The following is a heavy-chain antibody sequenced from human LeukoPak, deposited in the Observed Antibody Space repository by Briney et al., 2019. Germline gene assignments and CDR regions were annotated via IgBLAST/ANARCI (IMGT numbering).Heavy chain of an antibody. CDR3: ARHYYYDSSGSLGTVSHAFDI. CDR2: IKHSGST. D-gene: IGHD3-22*01. J-gene: IGHJ3*02. Sequence: SETLSLTCAVYGGSFSGYYWSWIRQPPGKGLEWIGEIKHSGSTNYNPSLKSRVTISVDTSKNQFSLKLSSVTAADTAVYYCARHYYYDSSGSLGTVSHAFDIWGQGTMVTVSS. CDR1: GGSFSGYY. V-gene: IGHV4-34*01.